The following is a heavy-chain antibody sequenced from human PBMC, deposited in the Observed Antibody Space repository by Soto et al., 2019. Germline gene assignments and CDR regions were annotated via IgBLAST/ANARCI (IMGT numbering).Heavy chain of an antibody. Sequence: QVQLVQSGAEVQKPGSSVKVSCKASGGTFSSYAIGWVRQAPGQGLEWMGGINPIFGTANYAQKFQGRVTITADKPSSTAYMALSSLRSEDTAVYYCARSPGGPFDYWGQGTLVTVSS. V-gene: IGHV1-69*06. D-gene: IGHD2-8*02. CDR2: INPIFGTA. J-gene: IGHJ4*02. CDR3: ARSPGGPFDY. CDR1: GGTFSSYA.